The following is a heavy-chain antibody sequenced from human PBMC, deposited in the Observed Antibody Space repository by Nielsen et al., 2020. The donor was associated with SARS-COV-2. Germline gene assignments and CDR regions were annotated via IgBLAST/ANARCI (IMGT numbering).Heavy chain of an antibody. Sequence: SVKVSCKASGGTFSSYAISWVRQAPGQGLEWMGGIIPIFGTANYAQKFQGRVTITADESTSTAYMELSSLRSEDTAVYYCARDLKLVGAIRRDSPDAFDIWGQGTMVTVSS. CDR1: GGTFSSYA. CDR2: IIPIFGTA. V-gene: IGHV1-69*13. CDR3: ARDLKLVGAIRRDSPDAFDI. D-gene: IGHD1-26*01. J-gene: IGHJ3*02.